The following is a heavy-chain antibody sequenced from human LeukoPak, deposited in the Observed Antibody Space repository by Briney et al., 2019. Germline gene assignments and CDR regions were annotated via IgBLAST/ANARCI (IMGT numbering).Heavy chain of an antibody. J-gene: IGHJ4*02. CDR1: GGSISGGSFY. Sequence: SETLSLTCTVSGGSISGGSFYWTWIRQPAGKGLEWIGRIYASGSTNYNSSLKSRVTISVDTSKNQFSLRLSSVTAADTAVYYCARGGDSSSWSVDYWGQGTLVTVSS. CDR3: ARGGDSSSWSVDY. V-gene: IGHV4-61*02. CDR2: IYASGST. D-gene: IGHD6-13*01.